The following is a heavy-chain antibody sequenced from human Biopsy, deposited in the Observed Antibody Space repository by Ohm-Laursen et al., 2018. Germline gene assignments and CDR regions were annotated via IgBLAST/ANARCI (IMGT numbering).Heavy chain of an antibody. CDR2: IYYDGIT. J-gene: IGHJ6*02. CDR1: GYSVTNDYY. V-gene: IGHV4-38-2*01. CDR3: ARVAGGYAYYYGMDV. Sequence: SETLSLTCAVSGYSVTNDYYWGWIRQPPGKGLEWIGNIYYDGITYNNPSLKSRVAMSVDTSKNQFSLRLTSVTAADTAVYYCARVAGGYAYYYGMDVWGQGTAVIVSS. D-gene: IGHD5-12*01.